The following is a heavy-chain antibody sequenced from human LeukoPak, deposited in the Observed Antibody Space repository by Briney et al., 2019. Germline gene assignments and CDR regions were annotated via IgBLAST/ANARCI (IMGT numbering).Heavy chain of an antibody. CDR2: IWYDGSNK. CDR1: GFIFRSSG. CDR3: ARDQGTSGGWPAVGRMGYFDY. Sequence: GGSLRLSCAASGFIFRSSGMHWVRQTPGEGVGWVGIIWYDGSNKYYADSVKGRFTISRDNAKNTVYLQMNSLRVENTAVYYCARDQGTSGGWPAVGRMGYFDYWGQGTLVTVSS. D-gene: IGHD6-19*01. J-gene: IGHJ4*02. V-gene: IGHV3-33*01.